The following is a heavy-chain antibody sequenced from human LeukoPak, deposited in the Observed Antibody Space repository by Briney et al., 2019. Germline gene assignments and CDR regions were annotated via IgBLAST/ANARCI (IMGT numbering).Heavy chain of an antibody. D-gene: IGHD6-19*01. CDR1: GFTFDYYG. J-gene: IGHJ4*02. Sequence: GGSLRLSCAASGFTFDYYGMSWVRQAPGKGLEWVSGINWYGGSTGYADSVKGRFTISRDNAKNSLYLQMNSLRAEDTALYYCARGTRSGWYYFDYWGRGTLVTVSS. CDR2: INWYGGST. V-gene: IGHV3-20*04. CDR3: ARGTRSGWYYFDY.